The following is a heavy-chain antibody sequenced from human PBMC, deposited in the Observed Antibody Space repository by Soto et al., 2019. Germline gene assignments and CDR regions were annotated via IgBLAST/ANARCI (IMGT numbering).Heavy chain of an antibody. Sequence: ASVKVSCKASGYTFTSYGISWVRQAPGQGLEWMGWISAYNGNTNYAQKLQGRVTMTTDTSTSTAYMELRSLRSDDTAVYYCATDGLTGTTKQAFYYYYGMDVRGKGTTVTVSS. CDR2: ISAYNGNT. CDR3: ATDGLTGTTKQAFYYYYGMDV. CDR1: GYTFTSYG. V-gene: IGHV1-18*04. J-gene: IGHJ6*04. D-gene: IGHD1-7*01.